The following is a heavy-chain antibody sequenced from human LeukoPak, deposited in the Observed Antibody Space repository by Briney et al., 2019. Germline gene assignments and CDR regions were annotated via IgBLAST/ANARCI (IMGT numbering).Heavy chain of an antibody. J-gene: IGHJ4*02. CDR3: AKAAVYSSSWTPFDD. V-gene: IGHV3-30*18. D-gene: IGHD6-13*01. CDR1: GFTFSIYG. CDR2: MSADEINI. Sequence: GGSLRLSCAASGFTFSIYGMHWVRQAPGKGLEWVALMSADEINIYYADSVKGRFTISRDNSKNTLYLQMNSLRAEDTAVYYCAKAAVYSSSWTPFDDWGQGTLVTVSS.